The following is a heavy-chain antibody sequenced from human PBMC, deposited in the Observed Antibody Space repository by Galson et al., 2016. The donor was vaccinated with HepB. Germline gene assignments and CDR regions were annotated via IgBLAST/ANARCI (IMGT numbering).Heavy chain of an antibody. Sequence: SLRLSCAASGFTFSNYDMHWVRQATGKGLEWVAAFHTGGDTHHLGSVKGRFTISRENAKNSVYLQMNSLRVDDTAVYYCARQGAYYFDYWGRGTLVTVSS. CDR3: ARQGAYYFDY. CDR2: FHTGGDT. D-gene: IGHD3-16*01. CDR1: GFTFSNYD. V-gene: IGHV3-13*01. J-gene: IGHJ4*02.